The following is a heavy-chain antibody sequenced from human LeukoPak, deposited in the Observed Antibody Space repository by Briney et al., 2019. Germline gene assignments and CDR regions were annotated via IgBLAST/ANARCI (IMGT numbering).Heavy chain of an antibody. CDR1: GYTFTNYA. J-gene: IGHJ4*02. CDR2: INAGNGNT. CDR3: ARGGGTELNTAMVYFDY. D-gene: IGHD5-18*01. Sequence: ASVKVSRKASGYTFTNYAMHRVRQAPGQRLEWMGWINAGNGNTKYSQKFQGRVTITRDTSASTAYMELSSLRSEDTAVYYCARGGGTELNTAMVYFDYWGQGTLVTVSS. V-gene: IGHV1-3*01.